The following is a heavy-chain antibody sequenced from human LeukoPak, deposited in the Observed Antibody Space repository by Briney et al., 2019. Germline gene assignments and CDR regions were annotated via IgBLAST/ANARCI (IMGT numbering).Heavy chain of an antibody. J-gene: IGHJ6*02. CDR2: INHSGST. CDR3: ARRAPYYYYGMDV. D-gene: IGHD4/OR15-4a*01. Sequence: SETLSLTCAVYGGSFSGYYWSWIRQPPGKGLEWIGEINHSGSTNYNPSLQSRVTISVDTSKNQFSLKLSSVTAADTAVYYCARRAPYYYYGMDVWGQGTTVTVSS. V-gene: IGHV4-34*01. CDR1: GGSFSGYY.